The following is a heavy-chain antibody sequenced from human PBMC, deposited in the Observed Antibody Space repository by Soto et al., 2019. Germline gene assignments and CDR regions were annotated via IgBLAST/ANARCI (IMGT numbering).Heavy chain of an antibody. CDR1: GYTFTSYG. D-gene: IGHD2-21*02. CDR3: ARDEDCGGDCYSDY. CDR2: ISAYNGNT. Sequence: ASVKVSCKASGYTFTSYGISWVRQAPGQGLEWMGWISAYNGNTNYAQKLQGRVTMTTDTSTSTAYMELRSLRSGDTAVYYCARDEDCGGDCYSDYWGQGTLVTVSS. V-gene: IGHV1-18*04. J-gene: IGHJ4*02.